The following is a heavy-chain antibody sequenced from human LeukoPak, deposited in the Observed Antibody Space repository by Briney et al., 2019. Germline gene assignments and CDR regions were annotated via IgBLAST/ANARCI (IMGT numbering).Heavy chain of an antibody. CDR1: GFTSSNSA. D-gene: IGHD1-26*01. CDR3: AKSIATTIIAWNY. CDR2: ISSGGGT. J-gene: IGHJ4*02. V-gene: IGHV3-23*01. Sequence: GGSLRLSGAASGFTSSNSAMIWVRQAPGKGPEWVSTISSGGGTYYGDSVKGRFTISRDNSRNTLYLQMNSLRAEDTAIYFCAKSIATTIIAWNYWGQGTLVTVSS.